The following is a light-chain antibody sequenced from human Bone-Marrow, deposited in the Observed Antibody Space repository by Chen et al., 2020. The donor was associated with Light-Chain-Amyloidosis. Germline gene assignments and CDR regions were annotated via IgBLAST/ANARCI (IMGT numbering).Light chain of an antibody. V-gene: IGLV6-57*01. J-gene: IGLJ3*02. CDR1: SGSIATNY. CDR3: QSYQGSSQGV. CDR2: EDD. Sequence: NFMLTQPHSGSESPGKTVIISCTRSSGSIATNYVQWYQQRPGSSPTTVIYEDDQRPSGVPDRFSGSIDRSSNSASLTISGLKTEDEDDYYCQSYQGSSQGVFGGGTKLTVL.